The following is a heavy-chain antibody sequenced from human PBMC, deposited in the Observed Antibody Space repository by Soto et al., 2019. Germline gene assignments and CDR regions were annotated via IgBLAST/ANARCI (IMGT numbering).Heavy chain of an antibody. Sequence: QVQLVESGGGVVQPGRSLRLSCAASGFTFSSYAMHWVRQAPGKGLEWVAVISYDGSNKYYADSVKGRFTISRDNSKNKLYLHMKSLRAEGTAVYYCARDKDKAMVTATTEIDYWGQGTLVTVSS. CDR1: GFTFSSYA. CDR3: ARDKDKAMVTATTEIDY. D-gene: IGHD5-18*01. V-gene: IGHV3-30-3*01. J-gene: IGHJ4*02. CDR2: ISYDGSNK.